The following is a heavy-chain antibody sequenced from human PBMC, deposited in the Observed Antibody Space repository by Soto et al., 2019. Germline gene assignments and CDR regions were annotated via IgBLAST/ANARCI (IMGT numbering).Heavy chain of an antibody. CDR1: GGSISSYY. CDR2: IYYSGST. D-gene: IGHD1-26*01. CDR3: ARGFGDTTNLGYYYMDV. V-gene: IGHV4-59*08. Sequence: SETLSLTCTVSGGSISSYYWSWIRQPPGKGLEWIGYIYYSGSTNYNPSLKSRVTISVDTSKNQFSLKLSSVTAADTAVYYCARGFGDTTNLGYYYMDVWGKGTTVTVSS. J-gene: IGHJ6*03.